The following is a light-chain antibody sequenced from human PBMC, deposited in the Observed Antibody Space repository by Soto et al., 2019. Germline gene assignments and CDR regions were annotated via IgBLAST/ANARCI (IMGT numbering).Light chain of an antibody. CDR1: QTIRTF. V-gene: IGKV1-39*01. CDR2: YAS. CDR3: QQQYNAPYT. J-gene: IGKJ2*01. Sequence: DIQMTQSPSSLSPSVGDRVTITCRASQTIRTFLNWYRQKPGKAPELLVYYASTLHSGVSSRFKGSGSGTDITLTMTIIRPEHFDTSYYQQQYNAPYTFGQGTKL.